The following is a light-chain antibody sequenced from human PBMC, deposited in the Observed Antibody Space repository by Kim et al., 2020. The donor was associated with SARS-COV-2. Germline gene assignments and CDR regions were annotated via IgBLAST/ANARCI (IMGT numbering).Light chain of an antibody. V-gene: IGLV3-19*01. J-gene: IGLJ1*01. CDR1: NIRSYY. CDR2: GKN. Sequence: QTVTLTCQGNNIRSYYASWYQQKPRQAPVLVIYGKNNRPSGIPDRFSGSSSGNTASLTITGAQAEDEADYYCNSRDSSGNHHYVFGTGTKVTVL. CDR3: NSRDSSGNHHYV.